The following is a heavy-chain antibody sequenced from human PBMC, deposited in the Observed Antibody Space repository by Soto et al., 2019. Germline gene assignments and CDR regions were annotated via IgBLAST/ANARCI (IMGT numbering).Heavy chain of an antibody. CDR2: ISSDENNK. V-gene: IGHV3-30*18. J-gene: IGHJ5*02. CDR1: GFTFDSHG. Sequence: QVQLVESGGGAVQPGRSLRLSCAASGFTFDSHGMHWVRQAPGKGLEWVAVISSDENNKYYADSVKGRFTISRGNFNNILYLQMSSLRAEDTAVYYCAKDLLPNTVTTCGSWGQGTLVTVSS. D-gene: IGHD4-17*01. CDR3: AKDLLPNTVTTCGS.